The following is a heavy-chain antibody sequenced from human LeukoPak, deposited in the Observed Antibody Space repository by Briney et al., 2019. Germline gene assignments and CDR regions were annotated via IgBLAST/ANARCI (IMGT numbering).Heavy chain of an antibody. CDR2: IYHSGST. CDR1: GGSISSSSYY. V-gene: IGHV4-39*07. J-gene: IGHJ4*02. CDR3: AREEVGVAVAGTIDY. Sequence: PSETLSLTCTVSGGSISSSSYYWAWIRQPPGKGLEWIGEIYHSGSTNYNPSLKSRVTISVDKSKNQFSLKLSSVTAADTAVYYCAREEVGVAVAGTIDYWGQGTLVTVSS. D-gene: IGHD6-19*01.